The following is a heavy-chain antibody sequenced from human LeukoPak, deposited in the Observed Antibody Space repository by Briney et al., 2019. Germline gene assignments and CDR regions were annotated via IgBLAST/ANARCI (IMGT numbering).Heavy chain of an antibody. V-gene: IGHV1-69*05. CDR3: ARDREAAAGEFDY. J-gene: IGHJ4*02. Sequence: ASVKVSCKASGGTFSSYAISWVRQAPGQGLEWMGGIIPIFGTANYAQKFQGRVTITTDESTSTAYMELSSLRSEDTAVYYCARDREAAAGEFDYWGQGTLVTVSS. CDR1: GGTFSSYA. D-gene: IGHD6-13*01. CDR2: IIPIFGTA.